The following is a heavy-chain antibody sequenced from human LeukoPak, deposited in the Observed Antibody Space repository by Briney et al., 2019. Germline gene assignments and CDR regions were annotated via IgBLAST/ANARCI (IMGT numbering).Heavy chain of an antibody. J-gene: IGHJ3*02. D-gene: IGHD3-22*01. CDR3: ARDIPGSTGYFNDAFDI. CDR1: GVTFNNNA. V-gene: IGHV1-69*05. Sequence: SVRVSCKASGVTFNNNAINWVRQAPGQGLEWMGRIIPIFHRTNYAQKFQARLTVTTDESTSTAYMELSSLRSEDTAIYYCARDIPGSTGYFNDAFDIWGQGTMVTVSS. CDR2: IIPIFHRT.